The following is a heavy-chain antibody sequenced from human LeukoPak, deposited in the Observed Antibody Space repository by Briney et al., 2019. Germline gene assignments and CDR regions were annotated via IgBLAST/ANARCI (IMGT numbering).Heavy chain of an antibody. CDR1: GFTFSSYA. CDR2: ISYDGSNK. V-gene: IGHV3-30-3*01. J-gene: IGHJ6*02. Sequence: GGSPRLSCAASGFTFSSYAMHWVRQAPGKGLEWVAVISYDGSNKYYADSVKGRFTISRDNSKNTLYLQMNSLRAEDTAVYYCARDPRYCSGGSCYFYGMDVWGQGTTVTVSS. D-gene: IGHD2-15*01. CDR3: ARDPRYCSGGSCYFYGMDV.